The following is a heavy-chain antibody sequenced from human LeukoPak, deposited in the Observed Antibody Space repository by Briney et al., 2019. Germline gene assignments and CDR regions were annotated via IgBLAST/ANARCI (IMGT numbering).Heavy chain of an antibody. D-gene: IGHD1-14*01. CDR2: IYHSGST. J-gene: IGHJ4*02. CDR3: ARLGTTDY. CDR1: GGSISSGGYS. V-gene: IGHV4-30-2*01. Sequence: SQTLSLTCAVSGGSISSGGYSWSWIRQPPGKGLVWIVYIYHSGSTYYNPSLKSRVTISVDRSKNQFSLKLSSVTAADTAVYYCARLGTTDYWGQGTLVTVSS.